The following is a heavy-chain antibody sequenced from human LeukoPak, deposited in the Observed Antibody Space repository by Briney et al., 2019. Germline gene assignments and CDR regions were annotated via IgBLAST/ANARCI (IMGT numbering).Heavy chain of an antibody. CDR2: IIPIFGTA. J-gene: IGHJ6*02. CDR3: ARVGDPLAVAGMGISSGRGMDV. CDR1: GGTFSSYA. D-gene: IGHD6-19*01. Sequence: GASVKVSCKASGGTFSSYAISWVRQAPGQGLEWMGGIIPIFGTANYAQKFQGRVTITADESTSTAYMELSSLRSEDTAVYYCARVGDPLAVAGMGISSGRGMDVWGQGTTVTVSS. V-gene: IGHV1-69*13.